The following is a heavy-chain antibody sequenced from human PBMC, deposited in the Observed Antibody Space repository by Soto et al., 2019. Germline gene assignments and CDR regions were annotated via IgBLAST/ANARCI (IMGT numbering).Heavy chain of an antibody. Sequence: ETLSLTCAVYSGSFSGFHWSWIRQPPGKGLEWIGEINHSGSTNYNPSLKNRVTISEDTSKNQFSLKLSSVTAADTAVYFCARTTFWSGYSLPFFDFWGQGTPVTVSS. CDR3: ARTTFWSGYSLPFFDF. D-gene: IGHD3-3*01. CDR1: SGSFSGFH. J-gene: IGHJ4*02. V-gene: IGHV4-34*01. CDR2: INHSGST.